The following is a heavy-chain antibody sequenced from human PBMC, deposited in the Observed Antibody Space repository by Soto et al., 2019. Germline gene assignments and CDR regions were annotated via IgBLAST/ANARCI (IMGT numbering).Heavy chain of an antibody. J-gene: IGHJ6*02. D-gene: IGHD2-2*01. Sequence: PGGSLRLCCAASGFTFSSYSMNWVRQAPGKGLEWVSSISSSSSYIYYADSVEGRFTISRDNAKNSLYLQMNSLRAEDTAVYYCARDHCSSTSCYYYYGMDVWGQGTTVTVSS. CDR1: GFTFSSYS. CDR3: ARDHCSSTSCYYYYGMDV. CDR2: ISSSSSYI. V-gene: IGHV3-21*01.